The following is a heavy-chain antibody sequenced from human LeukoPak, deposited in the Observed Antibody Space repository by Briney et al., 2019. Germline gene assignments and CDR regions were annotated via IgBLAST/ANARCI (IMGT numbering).Heavy chain of an antibody. V-gene: IGHV3-30*02. J-gene: IGHJ4*02. D-gene: IGHD3-22*01. CDR3: AKEDRNNYDTNG. Sequence: GGSLRLSCAASGFTFSSYSMNWVRQAPGKGLEWVAHIRYDGSYEYYADSVKGRFTISRDNSKNTLYLQMNSLRPEDAAVYYCAKEDRNNYDTNGWGQGTLVTASS. CDR1: GFTFSSYS. CDR2: IRYDGSYE.